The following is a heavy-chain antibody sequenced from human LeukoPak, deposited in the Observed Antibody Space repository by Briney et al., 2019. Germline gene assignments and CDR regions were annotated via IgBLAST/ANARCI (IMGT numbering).Heavy chain of an antibody. J-gene: IGHJ4*02. CDR3: ARGGGSYYGVY. Sequence: GGSLRLSCAASGFTFSSYSMNWVRQAPGKGLEWVSYISSSSSTIYYADSVKGRFTISRDNAKNSLYLQMNSLRAEDTAVYYCARGGGSYYGVYWGQGTLVTVSS. D-gene: IGHD2-15*01. CDR2: ISSSSSTI. CDR1: GFTFSSYS. V-gene: IGHV3-48*04.